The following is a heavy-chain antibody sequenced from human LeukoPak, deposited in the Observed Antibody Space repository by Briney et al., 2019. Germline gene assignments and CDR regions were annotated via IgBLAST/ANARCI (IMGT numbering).Heavy chain of an antibody. CDR1: GFTFNTYA. D-gene: IGHD4-17*01. CDR3: ARERYGDFGFDY. J-gene: IGHJ4*02. Sequence: PGRSLRLSCAASGFTFNTYAMHWVRQAPGKGLGWVVVISYDGSNKYYADSVKGRFTISRDNSKNTLYLQMNSLRAEDTAVYYCARERYGDFGFDYWGQGTLVTVSS. CDR2: ISYDGSNK. V-gene: IGHV3-30-3*01.